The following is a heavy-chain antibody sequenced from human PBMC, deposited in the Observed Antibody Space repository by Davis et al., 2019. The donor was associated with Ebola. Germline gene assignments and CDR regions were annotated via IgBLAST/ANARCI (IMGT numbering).Heavy chain of an antibody. J-gene: IGHJ4*02. CDR3: ARGEIQWELLLDSFDY. D-gene: IGHD1-26*01. V-gene: IGHV1-18*04. CDR2: INPHNGNT. CDR1: GYTFTNYG. Sequence: ASVKVSCKTSGYTFTNYGITWVRQAPGQGLEWMGWINPHNGNTNYAQNVQGRVTMTTDTSTSTAYMEVGSLRSDDTAVYYCARGEIQWELLLDSFDYWGQGTLVTVSS.